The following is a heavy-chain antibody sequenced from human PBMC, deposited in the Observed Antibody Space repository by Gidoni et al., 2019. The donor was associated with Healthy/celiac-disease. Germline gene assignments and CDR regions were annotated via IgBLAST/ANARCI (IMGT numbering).Heavy chain of an antibody. J-gene: IGHJ3*02. CDR2: ISWNSGSI. CDR1: GFTFSYYA. V-gene: IGHV3-9*01. CDR3: AKDRSTIFGVASDAFDI. Sequence: EVQLVESGGGLVQPGRSLRLSCAASGFTFSYYAMHWVRQAPGKGLEWVSGISWNSGSIGYADSVKGRFTISRDNAKNSLYLQMNSLRAEDTALYYCAKDRSTIFGVASDAFDIWGQGTMVTVSS. D-gene: IGHD3-3*01.